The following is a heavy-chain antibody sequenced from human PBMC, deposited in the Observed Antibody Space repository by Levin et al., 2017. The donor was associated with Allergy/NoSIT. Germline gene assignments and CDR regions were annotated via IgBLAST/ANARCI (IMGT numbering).Heavy chain of an antibody. V-gene: IGHV1-69*13. D-gene: IGHD3-10*01. J-gene: IGHJ4*02. CDR2: IIPIFGTA. Sequence: VASVKVSCKASGGTFSSYAISWVRQAPGQGLEWMGGIIPIFGTANYAQKFQGRVTITADESTSTAYMELSSLRSEDTAVYYCARELVVRGGFDYWGQGTLVTVSS. CDR3: ARELVVRGGFDY. CDR1: GGTFSSYA.